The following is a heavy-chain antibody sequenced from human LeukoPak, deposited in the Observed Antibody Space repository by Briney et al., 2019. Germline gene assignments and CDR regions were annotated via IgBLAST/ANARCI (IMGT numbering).Heavy chain of an antibody. J-gene: IGHJ5*01. CDR3: ARGGIRRNYYDRSGFDP. V-gene: IGHV1-2*02. D-gene: IGHD3-22*01. Sequence: GPSVKVSCKASGYTLSDYYLHWVRQAPGQGLEWMGWINAISGDTNSAQKFQGRVTMTRDTSINTAYMELTRLRSDDTALYYCARGGIRRNYYDRSGFDPWGQGTLVTVS. CDR1: GYTLSDYY. CDR2: INAISGDT.